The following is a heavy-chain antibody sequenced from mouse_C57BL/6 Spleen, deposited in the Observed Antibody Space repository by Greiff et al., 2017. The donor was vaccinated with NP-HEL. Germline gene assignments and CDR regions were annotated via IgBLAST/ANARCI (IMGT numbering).Heavy chain of an antibody. D-gene: IGHD1-1*01. CDR2: ISDGGSYT. CDR1: GFTFSSYA. Sequence: EVQVVESGGGLVKPGGSLKLSCAASGFTFSSYAMSWVRQTPEKRLEWVATISDGGSYTYYPDNVKGRFTISRDNAKNNLYLQMSHLKSEDTAMYYCAREDYGSSSYFDYWGQGTTLTVSS. J-gene: IGHJ2*01. V-gene: IGHV5-4*01. CDR3: AREDYGSSSYFDY.